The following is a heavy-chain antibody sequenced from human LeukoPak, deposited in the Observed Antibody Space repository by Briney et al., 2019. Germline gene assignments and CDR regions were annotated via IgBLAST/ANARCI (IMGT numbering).Heavy chain of an antibody. CDR2: IYYSGST. Sequence: PSETLSLTCTVSGGSISSYYWSWIRRPPGKGLEWIGYIYYSGSTNYNPSLKSRVTISVDTSKNQFSLKLSSVTAADTAVYYCARDRGSSFDYWGQGTLVTVSS. D-gene: IGHD6-13*01. V-gene: IGHV4-59*01. J-gene: IGHJ4*02. CDR1: GGSISSYY. CDR3: ARDRGSSFDY.